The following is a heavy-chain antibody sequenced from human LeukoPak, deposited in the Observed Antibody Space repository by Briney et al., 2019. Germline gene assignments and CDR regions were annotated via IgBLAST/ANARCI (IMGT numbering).Heavy chain of an antibody. CDR2: IYYSGST. CDR3: ARVPFYYYGSGSYYIDY. J-gene: IGHJ4*02. Sequence: PSETLSLTCTVSGGSISSYYWSWIRQPPGKGLERIGYIYYSGSTNYNPSLKSRVTISVDTSKNQFSLKLSSVTAADTAVYYCARVPFYYYGSGSYYIDYWGQGTLVTVSS. D-gene: IGHD3-10*01. V-gene: IGHV4-59*12. CDR1: GGSISSYY.